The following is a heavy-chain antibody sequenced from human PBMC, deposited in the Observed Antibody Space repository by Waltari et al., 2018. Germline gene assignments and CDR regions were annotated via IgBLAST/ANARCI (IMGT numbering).Heavy chain of an antibody. CDR1: GGSFSGYY. CDR2: INHSGST. Sequence: QVQLQQWGAGLLKPSETLSLTCAVYGGSFSGYYWSWIRQPPGRGMAWSGEINHSGSTNYNPSLKSRVTISVDTSKNQFSLKLSSVTAADTAVYYCAREKIVVVVAATSYYYYGMDVWGQGTTVTVSS. V-gene: IGHV4-34*01. J-gene: IGHJ6*02. CDR3: AREKIVVVVAATSYYYYGMDV. D-gene: IGHD2-15*01.